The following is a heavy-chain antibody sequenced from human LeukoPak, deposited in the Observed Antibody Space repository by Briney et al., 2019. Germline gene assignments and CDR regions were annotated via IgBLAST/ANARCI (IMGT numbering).Heavy chain of an antibody. J-gene: IGHJ3*02. CDR1: GFTFSSYA. V-gene: IGHV3-23*01. D-gene: IGHD6-13*01. CDR3: ARDVTYSSRPRALIGAFDI. CDR2: ISGSGGST. Sequence: GGSLRLSCAASGFTFSSYAMSWVRQAPGKGLEWVSAISGSGGSTYYADSVKGRFTISRDNSKNTLYLQMNSLRAEDTAVYYCARDVTYSSRPRALIGAFDIWGQGTMVTVSS.